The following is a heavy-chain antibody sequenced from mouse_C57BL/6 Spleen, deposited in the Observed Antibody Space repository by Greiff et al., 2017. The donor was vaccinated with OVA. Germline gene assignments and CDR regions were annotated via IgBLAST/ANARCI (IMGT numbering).Heavy chain of an antibody. V-gene: IGHV5-6*01. Sequence: VQLQQSGGDLVKPGGSLKLSCAASGFTFSSYGMSWVRQTPDKRLEWVATISSGGSYTYYPDSVKGRFTISRDNAKNTLYLQMSSLKSEDTAMYYCARHEGWLLQLDYWGQGTTLTVSS. CDR2: ISSGGSYT. D-gene: IGHD2-3*01. J-gene: IGHJ2*01. CDR1: GFTFSSYG. CDR3: ARHEGWLLQLDY.